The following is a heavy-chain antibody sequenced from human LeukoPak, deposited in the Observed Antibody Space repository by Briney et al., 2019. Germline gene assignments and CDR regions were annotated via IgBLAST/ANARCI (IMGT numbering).Heavy chain of an antibody. Sequence: SETLSLTCTLSGVSVTTSSFSWAWIRQPPGKGLECIGTIYYSGITYYHSSLKSRVTISVDTSKNQFSLKLNSVTAADTAVYFCAKSGPAAGRPDAFDIWGQGTMVTVSS. V-gene: IGHV4-39*07. CDR3: AKSGPAAGRPDAFDI. CDR1: GVSVTTSSFS. J-gene: IGHJ3*02. D-gene: IGHD2-2*01. CDR2: IYYSGIT.